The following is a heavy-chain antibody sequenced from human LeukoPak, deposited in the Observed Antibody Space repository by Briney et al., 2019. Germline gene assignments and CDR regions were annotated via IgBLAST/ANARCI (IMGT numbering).Heavy chain of an antibody. CDR2: IYYSGST. J-gene: IGHJ6*03. CDR3: ARATRGYSGHGVYYYYMDV. D-gene: IGHD5-12*01. V-gene: IGHV4-59*11. CDR1: GGSISSHY. Sequence: SETLSLTCTVSGGSISSHYWSWIRQPPGKGLEWIGYIYYSGSTNYNPSLKSRVTISVDTSKNQFSLKLSSVTAADTAVYYCARATRGYSGHGVYYYYMDVWGKGTTVTVSS.